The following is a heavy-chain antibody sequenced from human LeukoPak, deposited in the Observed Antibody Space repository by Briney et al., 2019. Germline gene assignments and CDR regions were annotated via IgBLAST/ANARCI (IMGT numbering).Heavy chain of an antibody. CDR2: ISGSGGST. CDR3: AKRGAEVGTTVAPGDY. V-gene: IGHV3-23*01. D-gene: IGHD1-26*01. J-gene: IGHJ4*02. CDR1: GFTFSSYG. Sequence: GGSLRLSCAASGFTFSSYGMSWVRQAPGKGLEWVSAISGSGGSTYYADSVKGRFTISRDNSKNTLYLQMNSLRAEDTAVYYCAKRGAEVGTTVAPGDYWGQGTLVTVSS.